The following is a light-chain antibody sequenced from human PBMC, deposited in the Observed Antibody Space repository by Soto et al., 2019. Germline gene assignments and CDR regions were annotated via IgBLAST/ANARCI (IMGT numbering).Light chain of an antibody. V-gene: IGKV3-20*01. Sequence: EIVLTQSPGTLSLSPGERATLSCRARQSVSSSNLAWYQQKPGQAPRILIYGASSRATGIPDRFSGSGYGTDVTLTTSRLEPEDLAVYYCQQYGSSPRTFGQGTKVEIK. CDR3: QQYGSSPRT. CDR1: QSVSSSN. J-gene: IGKJ1*01. CDR2: GAS.